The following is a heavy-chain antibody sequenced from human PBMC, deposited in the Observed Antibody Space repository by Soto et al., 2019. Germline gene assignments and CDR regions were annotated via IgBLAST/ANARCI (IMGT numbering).Heavy chain of an antibody. J-gene: IGHJ5*02. V-gene: IGHV3-23*01. CDR3: AKDLRPGLIVPTKSGFDP. D-gene: IGHD2-21*01. Sequence: GGSLRLSCEASGFPFNTYAMTWFRQVPGMGLEWVSTTSNNGNTDFAESGRGRFTVSRDNSKNILYLQMTNLRVEDAAIYFCAKDLRPGLIVPTKSGFDPWGQGTLVTVSS. CDR2: TSNNGNT. CDR1: GFPFNTYA.